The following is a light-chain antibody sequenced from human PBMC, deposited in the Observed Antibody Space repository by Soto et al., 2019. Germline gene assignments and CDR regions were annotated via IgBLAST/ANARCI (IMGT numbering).Light chain of an antibody. V-gene: IGKV3-20*01. Sequence: EIVLTQSPGTLSLSPGERATLSCRASQSVSSSYLAWYQHKPGQAPRLLIYGASTRATGSPDRFSGSGSGTDFTLTISRLEPDGFAVYFCQQFGSPFTFGPGTKVDLK. CDR2: GAS. J-gene: IGKJ3*01. CDR3: QQFGSPFT. CDR1: QSVSSSY.